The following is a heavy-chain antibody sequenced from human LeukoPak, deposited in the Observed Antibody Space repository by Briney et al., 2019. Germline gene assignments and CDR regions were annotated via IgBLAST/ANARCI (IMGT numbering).Heavy chain of an antibody. CDR2: ISAGGGST. V-gene: IGHV3-23*01. CDR1: GFTFSHHG. Sequence: PGGSLRLSCAASGFTFSHHGMSWVRQAPGKGLEWVSSISAGGGSTYYADSVKGRFTVSRGKSRNTLYLQMNSLTVDDTAVYFCAKERQTGDYFTSDYWGQGTLVTVSS. D-gene: IGHD4-17*01. J-gene: IGHJ4*02. CDR3: AKERQTGDYFTSDY.